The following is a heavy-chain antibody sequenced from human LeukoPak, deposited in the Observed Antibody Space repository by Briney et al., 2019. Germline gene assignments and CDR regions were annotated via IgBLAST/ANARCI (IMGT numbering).Heavy chain of an antibody. D-gene: IGHD2-2*01. CDR1: GGSISSGDYY. CDR3: ARVTRGRYCSSTSCRIFDY. J-gene: IGHJ4*02. Sequence: SSETLSLTCTVSGGSISSGDYYWSWIRQPPGKGLEWIGYIYYSGSTYYNPSLKSRVTISVDTSKNQFSLKLSSVTAADTAVYYCARVTRGRYCSSTSCRIFDYWGQGTLVTVSS. CDR2: IYYSGST. V-gene: IGHV4-30-4*08.